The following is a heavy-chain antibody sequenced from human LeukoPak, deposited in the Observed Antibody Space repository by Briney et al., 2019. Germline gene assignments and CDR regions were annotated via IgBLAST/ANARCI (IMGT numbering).Heavy chain of an antibody. CDR1: GYSFADYY. Sequence: ASVKVSCKASGYSFADYYMHWVRQAPGQGLEWMGWIKPNSGGTRSAQKFQGRVTMTRDTSISTAYMELRSLRSDDTAVYYCARDRGYDYLFDYWGQGTLVTVSS. CDR3: ARDRGYDYLFDY. V-gene: IGHV1-2*02. D-gene: IGHD5-12*01. J-gene: IGHJ4*02. CDR2: IKPNSGGT.